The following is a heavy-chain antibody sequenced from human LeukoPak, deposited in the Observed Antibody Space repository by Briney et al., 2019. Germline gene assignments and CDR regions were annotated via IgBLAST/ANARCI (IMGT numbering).Heavy chain of an antibody. CDR1: GASFSDFY. J-gene: IGHJ4*02. CDR3: ATSRVGPQNSGYLGH. V-gene: IGHV4-34*01. CDR2: ITHRGGS. Sequence: SETLSLTCEVHGASFSDFYWTWIRQPPGKGLEWIGEITHRGGSNYNPSLRSRVTLSLDTSKNHFSLTLNSITAADTAVYYCATSRVGPQNSGYLGHWGQGTLAIVSS. D-gene: IGHD3-22*01.